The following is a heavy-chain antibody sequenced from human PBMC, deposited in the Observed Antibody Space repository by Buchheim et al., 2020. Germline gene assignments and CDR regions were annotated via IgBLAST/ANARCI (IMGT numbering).Heavy chain of an antibody. CDR1: GFTFSSYG. Sequence: QVQLVESGGGVVQPGRSLRLSCAASGFTFSSYGMHWVRQAPGKGLEWVAVIWYDGSNKYYADSVKGRFTISRDNSKNKLYLQMNSLRAEDTAVYYCARDMTTVPKYGMDVWGQGTT. V-gene: IGHV3-33*01. J-gene: IGHJ6*02. CDR2: IWYDGSNK. CDR3: ARDMTTVPKYGMDV. D-gene: IGHD4-17*01.